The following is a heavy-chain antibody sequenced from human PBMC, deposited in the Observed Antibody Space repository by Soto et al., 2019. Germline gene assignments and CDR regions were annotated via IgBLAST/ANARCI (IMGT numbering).Heavy chain of an antibody. CDR3: ARDQNGSGNYYTRYFDY. D-gene: IGHD3-10*01. CDR2: IYHSGST. J-gene: IGHJ4*02. Sequence: SETLSLTCAVSGGSINSRYWWSWVRQSPGKGLEWIGEIYHSGSTNYDPSLKSRVTISVDKSKNQFSLNLSSVTAADTAVYYCARDQNGSGNYYTRYFDYWGQGTLVTVSS. V-gene: IGHV4-4*02. CDR1: GGSINSRYW.